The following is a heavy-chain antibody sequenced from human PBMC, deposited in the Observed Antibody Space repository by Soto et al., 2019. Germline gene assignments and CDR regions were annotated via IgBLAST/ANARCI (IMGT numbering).Heavy chain of an antibody. V-gene: IGHV3-30-3*01. CDR1: GFTFSSYA. J-gene: IGHJ6*02. Sequence: QVQLVESGGGVVQPGRSLRLSCAASGFTFSSYAMHWVRQAPGKGLEWVAVISYDGSNKYYADSVKGRFTISRDNSKNTRYLQMNSLRAEDTAVYYCARDRVWFGTFDYCYGMDVWGQGTTVTVSS. D-gene: IGHD3-10*01. CDR2: ISYDGSNK. CDR3: ARDRVWFGTFDYCYGMDV.